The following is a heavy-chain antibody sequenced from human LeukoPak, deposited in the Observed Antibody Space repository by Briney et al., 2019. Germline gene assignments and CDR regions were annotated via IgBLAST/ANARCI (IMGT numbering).Heavy chain of an antibody. J-gene: IGHJ4*02. V-gene: IGHV3-7*03. Sequence: GGSLRLSCAASGFTFSNYWMSWVRQAPGKGLEWVANIKQDGSEKYYVDSVKGRFTISRDNAKNSLYLQMNSLRAEDTAVYYCAREEFLEWYAVAGTFGYFDYWGQGTLVTVSS. D-gene: IGHD6-19*01. CDR2: IKQDGSEK. CDR1: GFTFSNYW. CDR3: AREEFLEWYAVAGTFGYFDY.